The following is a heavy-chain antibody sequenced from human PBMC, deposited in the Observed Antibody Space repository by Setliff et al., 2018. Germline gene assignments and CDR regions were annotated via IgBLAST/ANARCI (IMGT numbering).Heavy chain of an antibody. Sequence: SETLSLTCTVSGGSISSSSYYWGWIRQPPGKGLEWIGSIYYSGSTYYNPSLKSRVTISVDTSKNQVSLKLSSVTAADTAVYYCARESYYGSGYNYWGQGTLVTVSS. CDR1: GGSISSSSYY. J-gene: IGHJ4*02. CDR2: IYYSGST. D-gene: IGHD3-10*01. CDR3: ARESYYGSGYNY. V-gene: IGHV4-39*07.